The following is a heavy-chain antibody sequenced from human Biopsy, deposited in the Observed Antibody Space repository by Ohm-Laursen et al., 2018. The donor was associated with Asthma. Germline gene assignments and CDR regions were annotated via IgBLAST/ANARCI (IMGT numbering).Heavy chain of an antibody. J-gene: IGHJ4*02. CDR1: GGSISSGGYS. CDR2: ISWNSGSI. Sequence: LSLTCAVSGGSISSGGYSWSWIRQPPGKGLEWVSGISWNSGSIGYADSVKGRFIISRDNAKNSLYLQMNSLRAEDTALYYCAKGEWELLEANFDYWGQGTLVTVSS. D-gene: IGHD1-26*01. CDR3: AKGEWELLEANFDY. V-gene: IGHV3-9*01.